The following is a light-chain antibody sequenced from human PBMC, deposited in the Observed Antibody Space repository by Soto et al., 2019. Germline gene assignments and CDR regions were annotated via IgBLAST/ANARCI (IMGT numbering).Light chain of an antibody. CDR1: QSVSSGS. J-gene: IGKJ4*01. Sequence: EIVLTQSPGTLSLSPGERATLSCRASQSVSSGSLAWYQQKPGQAPRLLIYGVSSRATGIPDRFSGSGSGTDFTLTISRLEPEDFAVYYCQQYASSMVTFVGGTKVEI. V-gene: IGKV3-20*01. CDR2: GVS. CDR3: QQYASSMVT.